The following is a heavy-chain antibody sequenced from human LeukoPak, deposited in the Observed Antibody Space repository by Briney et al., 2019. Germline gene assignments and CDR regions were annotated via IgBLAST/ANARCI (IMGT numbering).Heavy chain of an antibody. CDR3: VRSPYCYYHMDV. CDR2: IYHSGST. Sequence: SETQSLTCAVSGYSITSGYYWGWIRQPPGKGLEWIGTIYHSGSTYYNPSLKSRVIVSVDTSKNQFSLKLSSVTAADTAVYYCVRSPYCYYHMDVWGKGTSVTVSS. J-gene: IGHJ6*03. CDR1: GYSITSGYY. V-gene: IGHV4-38-2*01.